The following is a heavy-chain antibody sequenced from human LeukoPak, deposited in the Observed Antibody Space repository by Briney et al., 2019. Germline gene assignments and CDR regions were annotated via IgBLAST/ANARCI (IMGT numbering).Heavy chain of an antibody. CDR2: IYYSGST. V-gene: IGHV4-59*08. J-gene: IGHJ4*02. Sequence: PSETLSLTCTVSGGSISSYYWSWIRQPPGKGPEWIGYIYYSGSTNYNPSLKSRVTISVDTSKNQFSLKLTSVTAADTAVYYCARQYDFWSGLFDYWGQGTLGTVSS. D-gene: IGHD3-3*01. CDR1: GGSISSYY. CDR3: ARQYDFWSGLFDY.